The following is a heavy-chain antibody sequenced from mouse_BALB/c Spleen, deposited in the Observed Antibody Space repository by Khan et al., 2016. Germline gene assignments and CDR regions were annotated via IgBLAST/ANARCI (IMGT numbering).Heavy chain of an antibody. CDR1: GYAFSSSW. CDR2: IYPGDGDT. J-gene: IGHJ4*01. Sequence: QVQLKQSGPELVKPGASVKISCKASGYAFSSSWMNWVKQRPGQGLEWIGRIYPGDGDTNYDGKFKGKATLTADKSSSTAYMQLSSLTSVDAAVYFCARAYGYGAMDYWGQGTSVTVSS. V-gene: IGHV1-82*01. CDR3: ARAYGYGAMDY. D-gene: IGHD1-2*01.